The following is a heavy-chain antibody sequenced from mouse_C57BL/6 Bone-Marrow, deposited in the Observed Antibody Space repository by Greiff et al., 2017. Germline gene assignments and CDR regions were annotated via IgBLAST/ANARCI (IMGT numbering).Heavy chain of an antibody. D-gene: IGHD1-1*01. Sequence: EVNLVESGEGLVKPGGSLKLSCAASGFTFSSYAMSWVRQTPEKRLEWVAYISSGGDYIYYADTVKGRFTISRDNARNTLYLQMSSLKSEDTAMYYCTRDHVYYYGSKGAWFAYWGQGTLVTVSA. V-gene: IGHV5-9-1*02. CDR2: ISSGGDYI. CDR1: GFTFSSYA. J-gene: IGHJ3*01. CDR3: TRDHVYYYGSKGAWFAY.